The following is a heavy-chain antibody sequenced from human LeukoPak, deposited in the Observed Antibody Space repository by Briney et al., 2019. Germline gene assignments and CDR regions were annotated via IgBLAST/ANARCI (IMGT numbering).Heavy chain of an antibody. D-gene: IGHD1-1*01. V-gene: IGHV3-15*01. Sequence: PGGSLRLSCVASGLSVGDAWMTWVRQVPGKGLEWVGRIRGRIDGGTADYAAPVKGRFTISRDDAENTLFLHLTGLRIEDAAVYYCTTLGGNNWFDWYFDLWGRGTLVAV. CDR1: GLSVGDAW. CDR2: IRGRIDGGTA. CDR3: TTLGGNNWFDWYFDL. J-gene: IGHJ2*01.